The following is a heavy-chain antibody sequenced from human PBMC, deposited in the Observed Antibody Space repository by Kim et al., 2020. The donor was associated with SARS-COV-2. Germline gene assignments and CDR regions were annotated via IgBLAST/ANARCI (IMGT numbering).Heavy chain of an antibody. V-gene: IGHV3-11*06. CDR1: GFTFSDYY. CDR3: ARDRPSSTRGYYYYGMDV. J-gene: IGHJ6*02. Sequence: GGSLRLSCAASGFTFSDYYMSWIRQAPGKGLEWVSYISSSSSYTNYADSVKGRFTISRDNAKNSLYLQMNSLRAEDTAVYYCARDRPSSTRGYYYYGMDVWGQGTTVTVSS. CDR2: ISSSSSYT. D-gene: IGHD2-2*01.